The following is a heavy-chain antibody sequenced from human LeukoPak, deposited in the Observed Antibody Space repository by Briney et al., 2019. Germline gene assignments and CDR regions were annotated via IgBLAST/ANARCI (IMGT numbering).Heavy chain of an antibody. D-gene: IGHD2-8*01. CDR2: ISSSSSYI. J-gene: IGHJ4*02. Sequence: KSGGSLRLSCAASGFTFSSYSMNWVRQAPGKGLEWVSSISSSSSYIYYADSVKGRFTISRDNSKNTLYLQMNSLRAEDTAVYYCAKDPYGRNYYFDYWGQGTLVTVSS. V-gene: IGHV3-21*04. CDR1: GFTFSSYS. CDR3: AKDPYGRNYYFDY.